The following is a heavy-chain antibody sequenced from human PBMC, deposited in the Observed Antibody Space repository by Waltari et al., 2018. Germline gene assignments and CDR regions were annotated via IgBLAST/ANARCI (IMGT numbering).Heavy chain of an antibody. CDR2: IYYSGST. D-gene: IGHD5-12*01. CDR1: GGPISSHY. CDR3: AREYREYSGYDYYGWVDY. J-gene: IGHJ4*02. V-gene: IGHV4-59*11. Sequence: QVQLQESGPGLVKPSETLSLTCTVSGGPISSHYWSWIRQPPGKGLEWIGYIYYSGSTNYNPSLKSRVTISVDTSKNQFSLKLSSVTAADTAVYYCAREYREYSGYDYYGWVDYWGQGTLVTVSS.